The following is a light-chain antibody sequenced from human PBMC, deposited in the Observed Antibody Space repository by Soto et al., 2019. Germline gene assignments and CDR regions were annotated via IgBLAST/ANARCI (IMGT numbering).Light chain of an antibody. CDR1: TRDIAGYNY. J-gene: IGLJ1*01. CDR2: EVS. Sequence: QSALTQPASVSGSLGQSITISCTGTTRDIAGYNYISWYQQLPGKAPKLMIYEVSNRPSGVSNRFSGSKSGNTASLTISGLQAEDEADYYCSSYTSSSTRVFGTGTKLTVL. V-gene: IGLV2-14*01. CDR3: SSYTSSSTRV.